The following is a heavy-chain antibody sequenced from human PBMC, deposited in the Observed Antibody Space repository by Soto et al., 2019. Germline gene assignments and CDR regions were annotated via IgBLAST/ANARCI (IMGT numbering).Heavy chain of an antibody. Sequence: GGSLRLSCAASGFAFISYAMIWCGHSPGKGREWVSAISGSGGSTYYADSVKGRFTISRDNSKNTLYLQMNSLRAEDTAVYYCAKGLGYSYGPSHYWGQGTLVTVSS. CDR3: AKGLGYSYGPSHY. V-gene: IGHV3-23*01. J-gene: IGHJ4*02. D-gene: IGHD5-18*01. CDR1: GFAFISYA. CDR2: ISGSGGST.